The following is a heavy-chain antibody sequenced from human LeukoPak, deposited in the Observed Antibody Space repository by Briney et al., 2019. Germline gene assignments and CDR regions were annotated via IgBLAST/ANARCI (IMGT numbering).Heavy chain of an antibody. J-gene: IGHJ4*02. V-gene: IGHV4-39*07. D-gene: IGHD3-10*01. CDR1: GFTFSSYS. CDR3: ARDGDDSGSFHLDS. Sequence: PGGSLRLSCAASGFTFSSYSMNWVRQAPGKGLEWIGSIYYSGSTYYNPSLKSRVTISVDTSKNQFSLKLSSVTAADTAVYYCARDGDDSGSFHLDSWGQGTLVTVSS. CDR2: IYYSGST.